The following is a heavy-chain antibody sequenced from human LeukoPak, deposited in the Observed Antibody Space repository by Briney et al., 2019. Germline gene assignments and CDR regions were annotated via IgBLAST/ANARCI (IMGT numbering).Heavy chain of an antibody. CDR3: ARNFDY. CDR1: GGSISSYY. J-gene: IGHJ4*02. CDR2: IYHSGST. Sequence: SETLSLTCTVSGGSISSYYWSWIRQPPGKGLEWIGYIYHSGSTNYNPSLKSRITISVDKSKNQFSLKLSSVTAADTAVYYCARNFDYWGLGTLVTVSS. V-gene: IGHV4-59*12.